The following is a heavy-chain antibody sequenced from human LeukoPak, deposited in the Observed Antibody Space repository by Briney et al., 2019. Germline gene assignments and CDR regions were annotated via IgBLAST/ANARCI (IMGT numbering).Heavy chain of an antibody. CDR2: IIPIFGTA. CDR3: ARDPYYYGSGHADY. CDR1: GGTFSSYA. D-gene: IGHD3-10*01. Sequence: VASVKVSCKASGGTFSSYAISWVRQAPGQGLEWMGGIIPIFGTANYAQKFQGRVTITADESTSTAYMELSSLRSEDTAVYYCARDPYYYGSGHADYWGQGTLVTVSS. J-gene: IGHJ4*02. V-gene: IGHV1-69*13.